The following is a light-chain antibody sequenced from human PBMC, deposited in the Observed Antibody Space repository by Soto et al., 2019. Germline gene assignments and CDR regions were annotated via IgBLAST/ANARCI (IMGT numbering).Light chain of an antibody. V-gene: IGLV1-44*01. CDR2: NNN. CDR1: RSNIGSQV. Sequence: QSVLTQPPSASGAPGQRVTISCSGTRSNIGSQVVQWFQHLPGTATKLLIQNNNERPSGVPDRFSGSKSGTSASLAISGLQSEDEGDYYCATWDDNVDGPVFGGGTKVTVL. J-gene: IGLJ2*01. CDR3: ATWDDNVDGPV.